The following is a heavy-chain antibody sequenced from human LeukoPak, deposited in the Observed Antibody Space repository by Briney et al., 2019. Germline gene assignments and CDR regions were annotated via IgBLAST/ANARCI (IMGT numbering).Heavy chain of an antibody. CDR2: IYHSGST. V-gene: IGHV4-4*02. D-gene: IGHD6-19*01. Sequence: SGTLSLTCAVSSGSISSSNWWSWVRQPPGKGLEWIGEIYHSGSTNYNPSLKSRVTISVDKSKNQFSLKLSSVTAADTAVYYCARMAVAVAGPFFDYWGQGTLVTVSS. J-gene: IGHJ4*02. CDR1: SGSISSSNW. CDR3: ARMAVAVAGPFFDY.